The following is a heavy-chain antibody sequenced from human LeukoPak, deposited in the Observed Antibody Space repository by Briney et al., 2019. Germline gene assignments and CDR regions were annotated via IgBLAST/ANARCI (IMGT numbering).Heavy chain of an antibody. CDR1: GFTFSAYS. D-gene: IGHD4-23*01. CDR3: GRGRLTPGP. V-gene: IGHV3-21*01. J-gene: IGHJ4*02. CDR2: IGSTSSYT. Sequence: PGGSLRLSCAASGFTFSAYSMNWVRQAPGKGLEWVSSIGSTSSYTYYAESLKGRLTISRDNARNLLYLQMNSLRAEDTAVYYCGRGRLTPGPWGQGTLVTVSS.